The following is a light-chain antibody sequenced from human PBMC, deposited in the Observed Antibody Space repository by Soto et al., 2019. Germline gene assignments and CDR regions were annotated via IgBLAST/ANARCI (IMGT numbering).Light chain of an antibody. CDR3: ISYGGGNRPA. CDR1: SSDVGGYNY. CDR2: DVN. J-gene: IGLJ2*01. V-gene: IGLV2-8*01. Sequence: QSALTQPPSASGSPGQSVAISCSGTSSDVGGYNYVSWYQQHPGKAPKLLIYDVNKRPSGVPDRFSGSKSGNTASLTVSGLQAEDEADYYCISYGGGNRPAFGGGTKLTVL.